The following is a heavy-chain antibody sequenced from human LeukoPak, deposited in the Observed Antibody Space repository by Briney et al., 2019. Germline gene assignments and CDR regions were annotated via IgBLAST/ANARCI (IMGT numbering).Heavy chain of an antibody. CDR2: IYPGDSDT. V-gene: IGHV5-51*01. J-gene: IGHJ4*02. CDR1: GYSFTSYW. CDR3: AREGLDYDILTGYYPANYFDY. D-gene: IGHD3-9*01. Sequence: KSGESLKISCKGSGYSFTSYWIGWVRQMPGKGLEWRGIIYPGDSDTRYSPSFQGQVTISADKSISTAYLQWSSLKASDTAMYYCAREGLDYDILTGYYPANYFDYWGQGTLVTVSS.